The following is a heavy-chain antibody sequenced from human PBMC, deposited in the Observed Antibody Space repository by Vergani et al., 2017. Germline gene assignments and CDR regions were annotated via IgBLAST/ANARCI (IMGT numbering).Heavy chain of an antibody. CDR1: GGSVSSGSYY. J-gene: IGHJ5*02. V-gene: IGHV4-61*01. CDR2: IYYSGST. CDR3: ARGQLVAARLGNWFDP. Sequence: QVQLQESGPGLVKPSETLSLTCTVSGGSVSSGSYYWSWIRQPPGEGLEWIGYIYYSGSTNYNPSLKSRVTISVDTSKNQFSLKLSSVTAADTAVYYCARGQLVAARLGNWFDPWGQGTLVTVSS. D-gene: IGHD6-6*01.